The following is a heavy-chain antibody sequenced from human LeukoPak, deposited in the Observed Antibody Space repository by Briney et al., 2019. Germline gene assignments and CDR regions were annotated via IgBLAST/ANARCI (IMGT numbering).Heavy chain of an antibody. D-gene: IGHD1-1*01. CDR1: GDSFGTYG. J-gene: IGHJ4*02. V-gene: IGHV1-2*02. CDR2: INPNSGGT. CDR3: ARTRVHPDY. Sequence: ASVKVSCKASGDSFGTYGITWVRQAPGEGLEWMGWINPNSGGTNYAQKFQGRVTMTRDTSISTAYMELSRLRSDDTAVYYCARTRVHPDYWGQGTLVTVSS.